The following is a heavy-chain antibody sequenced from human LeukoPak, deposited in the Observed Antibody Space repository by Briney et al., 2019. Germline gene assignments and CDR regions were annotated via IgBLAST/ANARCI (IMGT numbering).Heavy chain of an antibody. J-gene: IGHJ4*02. D-gene: IGHD3-22*01. CDR2: MNPNSGNT. CDR1: GYTFTSYD. CDR3: ARLDYLDSSGYYPRYHFDS. Sequence: WASVKVSCKASGYTFTSYDINWVRQATGQGLEWMGWMNPNSGNTGYAQKFQGRVTMTRNTSISTAYMELSSLRSEDTAVYYCARLDYLDSSGYYPRYHFDSWGQGTLVTVSS. V-gene: IGHV1-8*01.